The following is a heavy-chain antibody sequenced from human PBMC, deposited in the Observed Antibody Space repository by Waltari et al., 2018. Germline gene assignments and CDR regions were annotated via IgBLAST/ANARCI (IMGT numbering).Heavy chain of an antibody. V-gene: IGHV4-34*01. CDR1: GGSFSGYY. J-gene: IGHJ6*02. CDR2: SNHSGST. Sequence: QVQLQQWGAGLLKPSETLSLTCAVYGGSFSGYYWSWIRQHPGKGPEWIGESNHSGSTNYNPSLKSRVTISVDTSKNQFSLKRSSVTAADTAVYYCARGLPPYSSSWLYYYYYGMDVWGQGTTVTVSS. CDR3: ARGLPPYSSSWLYYYYYGMDV. D-gene: IGHD6-13*01.